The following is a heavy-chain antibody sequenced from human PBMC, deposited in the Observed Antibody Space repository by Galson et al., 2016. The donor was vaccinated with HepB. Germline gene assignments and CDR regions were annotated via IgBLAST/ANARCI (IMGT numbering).Heavy chain of an antibody. CDR2: INTDTPGDT. Sequence: SVKVSCKASGYSFSSYGISWVRQAPGQGLEWMAWINTDTPGDTLYAQSLQGRLTLTTDPSTTTAYMNLRSVGSDDTAVYFCARDFCTGVSCNHALGHWGQGTLVTVSS. V-gene: IGHV1-18*01. J-gene: IGHJ4*02. D-gene: IGHD2-8*02. CDR1: GYSFSSYG. CDR3: ARDFCTGVSCNHALGH.